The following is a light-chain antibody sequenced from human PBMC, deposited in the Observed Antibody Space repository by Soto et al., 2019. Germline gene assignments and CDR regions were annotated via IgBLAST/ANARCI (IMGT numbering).Light chain of an antibody. CDR2: EVR. V-gene: IGLV2-14*01. Sequence: QSALTQPASVSGPPGQSITISCTGTSSDVGAYNYVSWYQHHPGKAPKLIIYEVRNRPSGVPNRFSGAKSGNTASLTISGLQAEDEADYYCSSYRTGSAFYVFGSGTKVTVL. J-gene: IGLJ1*01. CDR1: SSDVGAYNY. CDR3: SSYRTGSAFYV.